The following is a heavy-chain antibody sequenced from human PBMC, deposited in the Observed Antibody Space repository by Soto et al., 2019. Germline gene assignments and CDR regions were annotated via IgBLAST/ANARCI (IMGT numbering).Heavy chain of an antibody. V-gene: IGHV5-51*01. Sequence: GESTPVSRHFSGYRCTSYAIAWVRQMPGNGLEWMGIIYPGDSDTRYSPSFQGQVTISADKSISTAYLQWSSLKASDTAMYYCARRYYYDSSGYAFDIWGQGTMVTVSS. D-gene: IGHD3-22*01. CDR3: ARRYYYDSSGYAFDI. CDR1: GYRCTSYA. J-gene: IGHJ3*02. CDR2: IYPGDSDT.